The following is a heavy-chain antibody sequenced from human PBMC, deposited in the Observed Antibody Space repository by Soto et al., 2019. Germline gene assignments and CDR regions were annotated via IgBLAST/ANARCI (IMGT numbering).Heavy chain of an antibody. CDR3: AKTGGRGLYYYDSSGSRALFDP. CDR1: GFTFSSYA. D-gene: IGHD3-22*01. CDR2: ISGSGGST. V-gene: IGHV3-23*01. Sequence: GGSLRLSCAASGFTFSSYAMSWVRQAPGKGLEWVSAISGSGGSTYYADSVKGRFTISRDNSKNTLYLQMNSLRAEDTAVYYCAKTGGRGLYYYDSSGSRALFDPWGQGTLVTVSS. J-gene: IGHJ5*02.